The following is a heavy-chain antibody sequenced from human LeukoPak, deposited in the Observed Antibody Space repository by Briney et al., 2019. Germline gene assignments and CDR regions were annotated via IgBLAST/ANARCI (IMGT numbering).Heavy chain of an antibody. CDR3: ARARVSSGIPFDY. CDR1: GYSFTSYW. V-gene: IGHV5-51*01. CDR2: IYPGDSDT. J-gene: IGHJ4*02. D-gene: IGHD3-22*01. Sequence: GESLKISCKGSGYSFTSYWIGWVRQMPGKGLEWMGIIYPGDSDTRYSPSFQGQVTISADKSISTAYLQWSSLKASDTAMYYCARARVSSGIPFDYWGQGTLVTVSP.